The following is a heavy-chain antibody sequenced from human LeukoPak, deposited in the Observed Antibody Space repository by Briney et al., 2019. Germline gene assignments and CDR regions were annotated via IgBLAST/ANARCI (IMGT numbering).Heavy chain of an antibody. Sequence: SETLSLTCTVSGGSISSYYWSWIRQPPGKGLEWIAYISDIGSINYNPSLKSRVTISLDTSKNQFSLKLSSVTAADTSVYYCAGHHPRNTVDFWGQGTLVTVSS. J-gene: IGHJ4*02. D-gene: IGHD2/OR15-2a*01. CDR1: GGSISSYY. V-gene: IGHV4-59*08. CDR2: ISDIGSI. CDR3: AGHHPRNTVDF.